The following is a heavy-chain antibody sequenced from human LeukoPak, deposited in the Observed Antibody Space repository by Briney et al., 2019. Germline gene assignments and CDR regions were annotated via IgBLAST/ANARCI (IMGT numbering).Heavy chain of an antibody. CDR1: GFTFSSYS. CDR3: ARDREAYCGADCYSHAFDI. CDR2: ISSSSRHM. D-gene: IGHD2-21*02. J-gene: IGHJ3*02. Sequence: GGSLRLSCAASGFTFSSYSMNWVRQAPGKGLEWVSSISSSSRHMYYADSVKGRFTISRDNAKNSVYLQMNSLRAEDTAVYYCARDREAYCGADCYSHAFDIWGQGTMVTVSS. V-gene: IGHV3-21*01.